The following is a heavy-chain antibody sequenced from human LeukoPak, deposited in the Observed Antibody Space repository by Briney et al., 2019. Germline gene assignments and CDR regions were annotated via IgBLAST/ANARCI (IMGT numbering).Heavy chain of an antibody. CDR2: IYYSGST. Sequence: PSETLSLTCTVSDGSISSSSYYWGWIRQPPGKGLEWIGTIYYSGSTYYNPSLKSRVTISVDTSKNQFSLKLSSVTAADTAVYYCASKEWLRLRGPYYYYMDVWGKGTTVTVSS. D-gene: IGHD5-12*01. CDR1: DGSISSSSYY. CDR3: ASKEWLRLRGPYYYYMDV. J-gene: IGHJ6*03. V-gene: IGHV4-39*07.